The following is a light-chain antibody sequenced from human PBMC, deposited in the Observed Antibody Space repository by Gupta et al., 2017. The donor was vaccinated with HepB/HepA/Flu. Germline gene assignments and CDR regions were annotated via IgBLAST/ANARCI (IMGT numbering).Light chain of an antibody. CDR3: ALYINSGIRV. J-gene: IGLJ3*02. CDR2: GTN. Sequence: QTAVTQEPSLSVSPGGTVTITCGLSSGSVSTTYYPSWYQQTPGQAPRTLIYGTNSRSSGVPHRFSGSILGNRAALTITGAQTDDESTYYCALYINSGIRVFGGGTKVTVL. CDR1: SGSVSTTYY. V-gene: IGLV8-61*01.